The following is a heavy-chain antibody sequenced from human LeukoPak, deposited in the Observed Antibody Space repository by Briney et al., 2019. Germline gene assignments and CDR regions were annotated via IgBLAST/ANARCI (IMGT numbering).Heavy chain of an antibody. J-gene: IGHJ4*02. Sequence: GGSLRLSCAASGFTYSSYEMNWVRQAPGKGLEWVSYISSSGSTIYYADSVKGRFTISRDNAENSLYLQMNSLRAEDTAVYYCVTIRGTRYYFDYWGQGTLVTVSS. CDR2: ISSSGSTI. V-gene: IGHV3-48*03. CDR3: VTIRGTRYYFDY. CDR1: GFTYSSYE. D-gene: IGHD1-7*01.